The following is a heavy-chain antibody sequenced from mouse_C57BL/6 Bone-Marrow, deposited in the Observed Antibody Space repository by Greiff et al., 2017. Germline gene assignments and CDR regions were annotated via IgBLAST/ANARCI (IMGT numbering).Heavy chain of an antibody. CDR2: ISSGSSTI. V-gene: IGHV5-17*01. Sequence: EVKLMESGGGLVKPGGSLKLSCAASGFTFSDYGMHWVRQAPEKGLEWVAYISSGSSTIYYADTVKGRFTISRDNAKNTLFLQMTSLRSEDTAMYCCASRSSSWFAYWGQGTLVTVSA. D-gene: IGHD1-3*01. CDR1: GFTFSDYG. CDR3: ASRSSSWFAY. J-gene: IGHJ3*01.